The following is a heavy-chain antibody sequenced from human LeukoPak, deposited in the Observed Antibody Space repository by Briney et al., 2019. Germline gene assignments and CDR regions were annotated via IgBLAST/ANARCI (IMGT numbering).Heavy chain of an antibody. V-gene: IGHV3-48*04. CDR2: ISFSVNTK. Sequence: GGSLRLSCAASGFSFSDYSMDWVRQAPGKGLERVTYISFSVNTKYYGDSVKGRFTISRDNAKDSLYLHMDSLRAEDTAVYYCARGAYSSGWAYFDHWGQGTLVTVSS. CDR1: GFSFSDYS. D-gene: IGHD6-19*01. CDR3: ARGAYSSGWAYFDH. J-gene: IGHJ4*02.